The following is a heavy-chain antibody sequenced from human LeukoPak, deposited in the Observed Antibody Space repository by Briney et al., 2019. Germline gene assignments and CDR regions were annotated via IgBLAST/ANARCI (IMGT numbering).Heavy chain of an antibody. CDR2: IYYSGST. Sequence: PSETLSLTCTVSGGSISSYYWSWIRQPPGKGLEWIGYIYYSGSTNYNPSPKSRVTISVDMSKNQFSLKLRCVTAADTAVYYCARAQTLSYGSGGGFDYWGQGTLVTVSS. CDR1: GGSISSYY. D-gene: IGHD3-10*01. J-gene: IGHJ4*02. CDR3: ARAQTLSYGSGGGFDY. V-gene: IGHV4-59*12.